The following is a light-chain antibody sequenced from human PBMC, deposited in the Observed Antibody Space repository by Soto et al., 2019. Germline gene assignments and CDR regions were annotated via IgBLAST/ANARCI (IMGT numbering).Light chain of an antibody. CDR2: DAS. CDR1: QRVSASY. J-gene: IGKJ2*01. Sequence: EIVLSQSPGTLSLSPGERATLSCRASQRVSASYLAWYQQKPGQSPRLLIYDASSRATGIPDRFSGNGSGTDFTLTINRLEPEDFAVYFCQQYGGSPPGYVFGQGTKLEIK. V-gene: IGKV3-20*01. CDR3: QQYGGSPPGYV.